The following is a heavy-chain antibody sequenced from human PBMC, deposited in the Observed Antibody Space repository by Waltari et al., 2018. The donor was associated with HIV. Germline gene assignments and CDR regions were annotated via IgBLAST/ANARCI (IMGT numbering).Heavy chain of an antibody. D-gene: IGHD3-22*01. CDR1: GFTFSSSG. CDR3: VKAKVVSAYYYSLEY. J-gene: IGHJ4*02. V-gene: IGHV3-30*18. CDR2: ISYDGGTK. Sequence: QVHLVESGGGVVQPGRSLRLSCATSGFTFSSSGMHWVRQAPGKGLEWSAVISYDGGTKYYADSVKGRFIISRDNSRNTLYLQLSTLRPEDTALYFCVKAKVVSAYYYSLEYWGQGTLVTVSS.